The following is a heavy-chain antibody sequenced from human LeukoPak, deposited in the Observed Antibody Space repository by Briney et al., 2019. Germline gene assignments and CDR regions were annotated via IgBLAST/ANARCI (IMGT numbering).Heavy chain of an antibody. D-gene: IGHD1-26*01. CDR1: GGSISSSSYY. CDR2: IYYSGST. Sequence: SETLSLTCTVSGGSISSSSYYWGWIRQPPGKGLEWIGSIYYSGSTYYNPSLKSRVTISVDTSKNQFSLKLSSVTAADTAVYYCASHQRTPSGSYSPFDYWGQGTLVTVSS. V-gene: IGHV4-39*07. CDR3: ASHQRTPSGSYSPFDY. J-gene: IGHJ4*02.